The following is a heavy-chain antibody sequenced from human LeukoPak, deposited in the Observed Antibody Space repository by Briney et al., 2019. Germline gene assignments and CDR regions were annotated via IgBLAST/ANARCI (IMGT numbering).Heavy chain of an antibody. D-gene: IGHD6-19*01. Sequence: SETLSLTCAVNGGSFSGHYWTRIRQSPGKGLEWIGEVNHSGSTNYNPSLKSRVTISVDTSKNQSSLKLISVTAAEAAVYYCARKSGRSGGPNQIYYYYGLDVWGQGTTVIVSS. CDR1: GGSFSGHY. J-gene: IGHJ6*02. CDR2: VNHSGST. CDR3: ARKSGRSGGPNQIYYYYGLDV. V-gene: IGHV4-34*01.